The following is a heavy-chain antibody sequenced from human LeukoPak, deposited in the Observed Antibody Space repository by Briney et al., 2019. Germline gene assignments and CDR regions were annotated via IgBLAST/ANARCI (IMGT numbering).Heavy chain of an antibody. CDR3: ARPYRPYYYDSSGYNDAFDI. CDR1: GYSFTNYW. V-gene: IGHV5-51*01. J-gene: IGHJ3*02. CDR2: IYPGDSDT. Sequence: GESLKISCKGSGYSFTNYWIGWVRQMPGKGLEWMGIIYPGDSDTRYSPSFQGQVTISADKSISTAYLQWSSLKASDTAMYYCARPYRPYYYDSSGYNDAFDIWGQGTMVTVSS. D-gene: IGHD3-22*01.